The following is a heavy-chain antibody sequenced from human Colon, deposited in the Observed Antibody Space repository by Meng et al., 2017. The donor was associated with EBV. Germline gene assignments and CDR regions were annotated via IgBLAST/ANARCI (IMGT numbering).Heavy chain of an antibody. Sequence: QGHRPGPGPGLFPPSQTLSLTCTVSGGSISSGDYCWSWIRQPPGKGLEWIGYIYYSGSTYSNASLKSRVTISIDRSKNQFSLKLSSVTAADTAVYYCARDRKHYGERGWFDPWGQGTLVTVSS. V-gene: IGHV4-30-4*01. J-gene: IGHJ5*02. D-gene: IGHD4-17*01. CDR2: IYYSGST. CDR3: ARDRKHYGERGWFDP. CDR1: GGSISSGDYC.